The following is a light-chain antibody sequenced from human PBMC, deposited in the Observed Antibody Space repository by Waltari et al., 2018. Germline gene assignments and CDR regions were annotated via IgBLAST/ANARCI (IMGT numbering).Light chain of an antibody. Sequence: QSVLTQPPSVSGAPGPRAPIPCPGSRPTLGPGYDPHWYQQLPGTAPKLLIYGNSNRPSGVPDRFSGSKSGTSASLAITGLQAEDEADYYCQSYDSSLSGSVFGGGTKLTVL. CDR1: RPTLGPGYD. V-gene: IGLV1-40*01. CDR2: GNS. J-gene: IGLJ3*02. CDR3: QSYDSSLSGSV.